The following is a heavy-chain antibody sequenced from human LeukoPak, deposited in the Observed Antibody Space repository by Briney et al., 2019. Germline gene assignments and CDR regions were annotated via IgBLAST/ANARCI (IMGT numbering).Heavy chain of an antibody. D-gene: IGHD5-12*01. V-gene: IGHV1-46*01. J-gene: IGHJ6*02. CDR3: ARNKWLRSLDYYYYYGMDV. CDR2: INPSGGST. Sequence: ASVKVSCKASGYTFTSYYMHRVRQAPGQGLEWMGIINPSGGSTSYAQKFQGRVTMTRDTSTSTVYMELSSLRSEDTAVYYCARNKWLRSLDYYYYYGMDVWGQGTTVTVSS. CDR1: GYTFTSYY.